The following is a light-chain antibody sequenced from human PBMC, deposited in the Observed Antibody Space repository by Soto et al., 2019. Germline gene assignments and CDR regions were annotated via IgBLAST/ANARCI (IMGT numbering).Light chain of an antibody. CDR3: QQANSFPWT. Sequence: DIQLTQSPSSVSASVGDRVTITCRASQGVSTWLAWYQQKPGKAPRLLISTAFTLQSGVPSRFRGSGSGTDFTLTISSLQPEDFATYYCQQANSFPWTFGQGTEVEIK. CDR1: QGVSTW. CDR2: TAF. J-gene: IGKJ1*01. V-gene: IGKV1-12*01.